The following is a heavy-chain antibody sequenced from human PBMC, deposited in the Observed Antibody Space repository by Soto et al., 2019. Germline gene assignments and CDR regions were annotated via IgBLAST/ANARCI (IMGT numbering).Heavy chain of an antibody. D-gene: IGHD6-19*01. Sequence: WLCXRLSGSDAVWSCFNFCIRLVRQAPGKGLEWVSHIGPDGTDIVYADSVKGRFIISRDNARNTVYPQMNSLEAEDTAVYYCAKMPWQVAPSWGQGTLVNVS. CDR3: AKMPWQVAPS. V-gene: IGHV3-74*03. J-gene: IGHJ1*01. CDR2: IGPDGTDI. CDR1: VWSCFNFC.